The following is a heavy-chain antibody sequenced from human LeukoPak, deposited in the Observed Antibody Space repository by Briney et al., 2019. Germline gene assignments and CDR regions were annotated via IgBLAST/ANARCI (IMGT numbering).Heavy chain of an antibody. J-gene: IGHJ6*02. V-gene: IGHV4-30-2*01. D-gene: IGHD2-15*01. CDR1: GGSISSGGFS. Sequence: SETLSLTCSVSGGSISSGGFSWSWIRQPPGKGLEWIGSIYHNGSTYYNPSLKSRVTMSVDRSKNQFSLKLSSVTAADTAVYYCAREGVVAGEDVWGQGTTVTVSS. CDR3: AREGVVAGEDV. CDR2: IYHNGST.